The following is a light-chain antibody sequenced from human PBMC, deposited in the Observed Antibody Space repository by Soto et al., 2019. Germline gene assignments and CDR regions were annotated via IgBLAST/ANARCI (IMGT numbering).Light chain of an antibody. CDR2: GAS. CDR1: QSVSSN. Sequence: EIVMTQSPATLSVSPGERATLSCRASQSVSSNLAWYQQKPGQAPKLLIYGASTRATGVPARFSGSGSGTEFTLTISSLQSEYFAVYYCQQYNTWPPVTFGQGTRLESK. CDR3: QQYNTWPPVT. J-gene: IGKJ5*01. V-gene: IGKV3-15*01.